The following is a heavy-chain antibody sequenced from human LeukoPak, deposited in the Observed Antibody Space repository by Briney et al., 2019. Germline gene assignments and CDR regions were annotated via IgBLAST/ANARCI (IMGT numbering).Heavy chain of an antibody. J-gene: IGHJ5*02. CDR1: GFTFSNAW. D-gene: IGHD1-14*01. CDR3: ARDRPHNWFDP. CDR2: IDSDGTTT. V-gene: IGHV3-74*01. Sequence: GGSLRLSCAASGFTFSNAWMHWVRQAPGEGLVWVSRIDSDGTTTIYADSVKGRFTISRDNAKNTVYLQMNSLRVEDTAVYYCARDRPHNWFDPWGQGTLVTVSS.